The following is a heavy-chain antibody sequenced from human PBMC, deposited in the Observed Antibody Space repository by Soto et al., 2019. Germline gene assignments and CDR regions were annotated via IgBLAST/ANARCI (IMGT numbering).Heavy chain of an antibody. CDR1: GGSISSYY. Sequence: LSLTCTVSGGSISSYYWSWIRQPAGKGLEWIGRIYTSGSTNYNPSLKSRVTMSVDTSKNQFSLKLSSVTAADTAVYYCARDTFYYASSGNWFDPWGQGTLVTVSS. CDR3: ARDTFYYASSGNWFDP. CDR2: IYTSGST. J-gene: IGHJ5*02. V-gene: IGHV4-4*07. D-gene: IGHD3-22*01.